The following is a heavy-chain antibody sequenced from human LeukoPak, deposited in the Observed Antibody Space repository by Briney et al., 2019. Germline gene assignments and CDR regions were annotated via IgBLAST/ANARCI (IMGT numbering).Heavy chain of an antibody. CDR1: GYTLTSYD. J-gene: IGHJ4*02. V-gene: IGHV1-8*01. CDR2: MNPNSGRT. Sequence: ASVKVSCKASGYTLTSYDINWVRQTTGQGLEWMGRMNPNSGRTGYAQNFQGRITITRNTSISTAYMELSSLRSEDTAVYYCTRETSSRYFDYWGQGTLVIVSS. CDR3: TRETSSRYFDY.